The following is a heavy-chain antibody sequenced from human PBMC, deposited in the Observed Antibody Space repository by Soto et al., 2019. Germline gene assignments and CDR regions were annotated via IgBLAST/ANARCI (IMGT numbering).Heavy chain of an antibody. V-gene: IGHV1-69*01. CDR3: ARESASGSYYMGKDD. J-gene: IGHJ4*02. CDR2: IIPVYGTA. D-gene: IGHD1-26*01. Sequence: QVQLVQSGAEVRKPGSSVKVSCEASGGSFSGHGITWVRQAPGRGLEWMGGIIPVYGTAVYAQRFQGRVTIAAAESTNTAYMELRGLRSDDTAVYYCARESASGSYYMGKDDWGQGTLVTVSS. CDR1: GGSFSGHG.